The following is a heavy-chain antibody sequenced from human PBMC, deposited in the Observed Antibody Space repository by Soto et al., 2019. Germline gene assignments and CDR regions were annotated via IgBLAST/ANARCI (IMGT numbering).Heavy chain of an antibody. Sequence: SETLSLTCAVSGGSISSGGYSWSWIRQPPGKGLEWIGYIYHSGSTYYNPSLKSRVTISVDRSKNQFSLKLSSVTAADTAVYYCARVYYGSSGYYDDYWGQGTLVTVSS. V-gene: IGHV4-30-2*01. J-gene: IGHJ4*02. CDR3: ARVYYGSSGYYDDY. CDR1: GGSISSGGYS. D-gene: IGHD3-22*01. CDR2: IYHSGST.